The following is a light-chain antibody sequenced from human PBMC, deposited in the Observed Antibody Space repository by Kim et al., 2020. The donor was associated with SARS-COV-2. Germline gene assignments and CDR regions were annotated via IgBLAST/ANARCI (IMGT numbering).Light chain of an antibody. Sequence: WSPGERASLSCRASQSVSGAYLAWYRQKPGQTPRLLIYGTSTRATGISDRFSGSGSGTDFTLTISRLEPEDFAVFYCHQYGDSPTFGQGTKVDIK. J-gene: IGKJ1*01. CDR2: GTS. CDR3: HQYGDSPT. CDR1: QSVSGAY. V-gene: IGKV3-20*01.